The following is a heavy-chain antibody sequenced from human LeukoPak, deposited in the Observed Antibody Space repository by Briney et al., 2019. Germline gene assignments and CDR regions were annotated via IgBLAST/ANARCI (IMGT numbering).Heavy chain of an antibody. CDR1: GFTFSSYA. CDR3: ARDAARYYYYYMDV. D-gene: IGHD6-25*01. CDR2: ISGSGDST. V-gene: IGHV3-23*01. Sequence: GGSLRLSCAASGFTFSSYAMSWVRQAPGKGLEWVSAISGSGDSTYYAESVKGRFTISRDNSENTVYLQMNSLRAEDTAVYYCARDAARYYYYYMDVWGKGTTVTVSS. J-gene: IGHJ6*03.